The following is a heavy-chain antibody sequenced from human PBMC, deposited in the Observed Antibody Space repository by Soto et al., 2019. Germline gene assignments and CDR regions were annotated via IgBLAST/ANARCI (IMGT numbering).Heavy chain of an antibody. CDR3: TTDPARGYYYGMDV. CDR1: GFTFSNAW. V-gene: IGHV3-15*07. J-gene: IGHJ6*02. D-gene: IGHD6-6*01. Sequence: GGSLRLSCAASGFTFSNAWMNWVRQAPGKGLEWVGRIKSKTDGGTTDYAAPVKGRFTISRDDSKNTLYLQMNSLKTEDTAVNYCTTDPARGYYYGMDVWGQGTTVTVSS. CDR2: IKSKTDGGTT.